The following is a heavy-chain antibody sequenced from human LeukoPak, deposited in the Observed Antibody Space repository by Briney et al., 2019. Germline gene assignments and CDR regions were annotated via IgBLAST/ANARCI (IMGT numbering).Heavy chain of an antibody. Sequence: GGSLRPSCGASGFTFSRYAMHWVRQAPGKGLEWVTYIRKDGSDKYYADSVKGRFTISRDSSQNMVYLQMNSLRAEDTAVYYCAKDSNWAFDYWGKATLVSVSS. CDR2: IRKDGSDK. CDR1: GFTFSRYA. D-gene: IGHD7-27*01. CDR3: AKDSNWAFDY. V-gene: IGHV3-30*02. J-gene: IGHJ4*02.